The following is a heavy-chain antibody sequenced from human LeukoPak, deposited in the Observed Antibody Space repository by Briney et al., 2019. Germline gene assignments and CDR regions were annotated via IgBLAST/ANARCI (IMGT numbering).Heavy chain of an antibody. V-gene: IGHV6-1*01. D-gene: IGHD1-1*01. CDR1: GDSVSSNSVT. Sequence: SQTLSLTCAISGDSVSSNSVTWNWVRQSPSRGLEWLGRTYYRSKWYDDYAVSVKSRITINPDTSKNQFSLQLNSVTPDDTAVYYCARGNWNGGRSLDNWAQGTLVTVSS. J-gene: IGHJ4*02. CDR3: ARGNWNGGRSLDN. CDR2: TYYRSKWYD.